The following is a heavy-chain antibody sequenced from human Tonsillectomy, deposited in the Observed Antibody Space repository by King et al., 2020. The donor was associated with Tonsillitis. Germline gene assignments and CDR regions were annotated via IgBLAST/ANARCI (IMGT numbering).Heavy chain of an antibody. V-gene: IGHV3-74*01. D-gene: IGHD7-27*01. CDR3: VRDNWGMHD. CDR1: GFIFSNYW. Sequence: VQLVESGGGLVQPGGSLTLSCAASGFIFSNYWMHWVRQAPGKGLGWVAHINNDGTGTTYADSVNGRFTIYRDNAKSALYLQMNGLRDEDMAVYYCVRDNWGMHDWGQGTLITVSS. CDR2: INNDGTGT. J-gene: IGHJ4*02.